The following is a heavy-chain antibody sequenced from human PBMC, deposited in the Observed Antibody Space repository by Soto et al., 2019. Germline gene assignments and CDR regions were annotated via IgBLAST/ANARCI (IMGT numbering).Heavy chain of an antibody. Sequence: GGSLRLSCAASGFAFSRYSMNWVRQAPGKGLEWVSSISSTTNYIYYADSMKGRFTVSRDNAKNSVYLDMNSLSAEDTAVYYCARESEDLTSNFDYWGQGTLVTVSS. V-gene: IGHV3-21*01. J-gene: IGHJ4*02. CDR3: ARESEDLTSNFDY. CDR2: ISSTTNYI. CDR1: GFAFSRYS.